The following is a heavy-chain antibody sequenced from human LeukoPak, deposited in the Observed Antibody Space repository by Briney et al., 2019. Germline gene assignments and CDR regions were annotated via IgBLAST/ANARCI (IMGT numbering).Heavy chain of an antibody. J-gene: IGHJ6*02. D-gene: IGHD3-22*01. CDR2: INPNSGGT. V-gene: IGHV1-2*06. Sequence: ASVKVSCKASGYTFTGYYMHWVRQAPGQGLEWMGRINPNSGGTNYAQKFQGRVTMTRDTSISTAYMELSRLRSDDTAVYYCARDLTYYYDSSGPWSLYYYYGMDVWGQGTAVTVSS. CDR1: GYTFTGYY. CDR3: ARDLTYYYDSSGPWSLYYYYGMDV.